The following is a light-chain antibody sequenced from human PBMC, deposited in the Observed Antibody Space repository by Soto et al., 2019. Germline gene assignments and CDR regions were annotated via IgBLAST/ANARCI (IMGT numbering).Light chain of an antibody. CDR2: DVS. Sequence: QSALTQPASVSGSPGQSITNSCTGNSSDVGGYNYVSWYQQHPGKAPKFMIYDVSNRPSGVSNRFSGSKSGNTASLTISGLQAEDEADYYCSSYTTSNTRQIVFGTGTQLTVL. J-gene: IGLJ1*01. V-gene: IGLV2-14*01. CDR1: SSDVGGYNY. CDR3: SSYTTSNTRQIV.